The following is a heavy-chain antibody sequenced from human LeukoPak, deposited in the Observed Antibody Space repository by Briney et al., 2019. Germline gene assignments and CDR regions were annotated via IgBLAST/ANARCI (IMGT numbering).Heavy chain of an antibody. CDR3: ARRMTTVTTGWLDP. CDR2: ISAYNGNT. CDR1: GYTFTSYG. V-gene: IGHV1-18*01. Sequence: GASVKVSCKASGYTFTSYGISWVRQAPGQGLEWMGWISAYNGNTNYAQKLQGRVTMTTDTSTSTAYMELRSLRSDDTAVYYCARRMTTVTTGWLDPWGQGTLVTVSS. D-gene: IGHD4-17*01. J-gene: IGHJ5*02.